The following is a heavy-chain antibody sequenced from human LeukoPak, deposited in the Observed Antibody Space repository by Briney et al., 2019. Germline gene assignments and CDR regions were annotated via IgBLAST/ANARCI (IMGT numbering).Heavy chain of an antibody. J-gene: IGHJ4*02. CDR3: TRDPLYGALDS. D-gene: IGHD4-17*01. Sequence: QPGGSLRLSCAASGFTFSSYAMTWVRQAPGKGLEWVANIQPDGSQGLYVDSVKGRFIISRDNAKKSLYLQMNSLRAEDTAVYYCTRDPLYGALDSWGQGTLVTVSS. CDR1: GFTFSSYA. V-gene: IGHV3-7*01. CDR2: IQPDGSQG.